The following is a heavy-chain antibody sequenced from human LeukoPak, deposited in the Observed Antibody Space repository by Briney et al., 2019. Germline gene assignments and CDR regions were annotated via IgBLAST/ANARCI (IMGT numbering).Heavy chain of an antibody. CDR3: AKDRGIVVVPTLFDY. J-gene: IGHJ4*02. CDR1: GFTFSGST. V-gene: IGHV3-23*01. D-gene: IGHD2-2*01. CDR2: ISGSGGTT. Sequence: GGSLRLSCAASGFTFSGSTMSWRGQAPGKGLEWVSGISGSGGTTRHADSVKGRFTISRDNSKNTLYLQINSLRAEDTAVYNCAKDRGIVVVPTLFDYWGQGTLVTVSS.